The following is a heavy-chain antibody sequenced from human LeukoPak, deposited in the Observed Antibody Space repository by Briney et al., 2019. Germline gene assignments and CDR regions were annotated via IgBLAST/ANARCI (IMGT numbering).Heavy chain of an antibody. D-gene: IGHD4-17*01. CDR3: ARDLNRRAKLGYGDNYYGMDV. Sequence: GASVKVSCKASGYTFTSYYMHWVRQAPGQGLEWMGIINPSGGSTSYAQKFQGRVTMTRDTSTSTVYMELSSLRSEDTAVYYCARDLNRRAKLGYGDNYYGMDVWGKGTTVTVSS. CDR1: GYTFTSYY. J-gene: IGHJ6*04. CDR2: INPSGGST. V-gene: IGHV1-46*01.